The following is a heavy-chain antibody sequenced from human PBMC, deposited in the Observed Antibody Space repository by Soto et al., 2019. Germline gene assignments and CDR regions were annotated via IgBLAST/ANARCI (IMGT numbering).Heavy chain of an antibody. CDR3: ARHAGIVATFGTRIDY. J-gene: IGHJ4*02. Sequence: PSETLSLTCTVSGGSLSSSSYYWGWIRQPPGKGLEWIGSIYYSGSTYYNPSLKSRVTISVDTSKIQFSLKLSSVTAEDTAVYYCARHAGIVATFGTRIDYWGQGTLVTVSS. D-gene: IGHD5-12*01. CDR1: GGSLSSSSYY. V-gene: IGHV4-39*01. CDR2: IYYSGST.